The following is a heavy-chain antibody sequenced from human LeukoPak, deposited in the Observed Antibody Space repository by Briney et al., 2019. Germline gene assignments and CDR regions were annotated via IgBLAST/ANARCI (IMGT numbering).Heavy chain of an antibody. CDR2: IDSDGSST. V-gene: IGHV3-74*01. J-gene: IGHJ4*02. CDR3: ASPLEPSRFLEWFTPLNFGY. D-gene: IGHD3-3*01. Sequence: GSLRLSCAASGFTFSSYWMHWVRRAPGKGLVWVSGIDSDGSSTSYADSVKGRFTISRDNAKNSLYLQMNSLRAEDTAVYYCASPLEPSRFLEWFTPLNFGYWGQGTLVTVSS. CDR1: GFTFSSYW.